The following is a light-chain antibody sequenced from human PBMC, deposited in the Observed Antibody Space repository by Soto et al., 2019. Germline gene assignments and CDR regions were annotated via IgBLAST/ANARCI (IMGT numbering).Light chain of an antibody. Sequence: EIVLTQSPGTLSLSPGERATLSCRASQSVSNNYLAWYQQKPGQAPKLLIYGASNRATGIPDRFSGSGSGTDFTLTISRLEPEDFAVYYCQQRSNWPPTFGGGTKVDIK. CDR1: QSVSNNY. J-gene: IGKJ4*01. CDR3: QQRSNWPPT. CDR2: GAS. V-gene: IGKV3D-20*02.